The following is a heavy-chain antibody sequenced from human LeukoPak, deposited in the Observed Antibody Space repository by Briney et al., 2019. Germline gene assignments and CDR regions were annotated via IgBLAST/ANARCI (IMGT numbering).Heavy chain of an antibody. Sequence: GESLKISCKGSGYSFTNYWIGWVRQMPGKGLEWMGIVYPGDSDTRYSPSFQGQVTISADRSINTAYLQWSSLRASDTAIYYCARQSCLKKYDNGGAFFDIWGQGTMVTVSS. CDR2: VYPGDSDT. J-gene: IGHJ3*02. CDR1: GYSFTNYW. CDR3: ARQSCLKKYDNGGAFFDI. D-gene: IGHD3-22*01. V-gene: IGHV5-51*01.